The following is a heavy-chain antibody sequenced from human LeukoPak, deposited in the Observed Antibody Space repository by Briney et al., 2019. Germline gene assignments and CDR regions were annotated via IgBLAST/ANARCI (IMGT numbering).Heavy chain of an antibody. D-gene: IGHD3-22*01. CDR1: GGSISSGAFY. CDR2: IYYSGST. CDR3: ARVNYYDSSGYYYGPSYYFDY. J-gene: IGHJ4*02. Sequence: SQTLSLTCTVSGGSISSGAFYWSWIRQHPGKGLEWIGYIYYSGSTNYNPSLKSRVTISVDTSKNQFSLKLSSVTAADTAVYYCARVNYYDSSGYYYGPSYYFDYWGQGTLVTVSS. V-gene: IGHV4-31*03.